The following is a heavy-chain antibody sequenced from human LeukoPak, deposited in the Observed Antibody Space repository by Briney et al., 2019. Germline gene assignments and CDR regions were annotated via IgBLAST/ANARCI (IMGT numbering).Heavy chain of an antibody. CDR3: AKVSDDFWSGFDY. V-gene: IGHV3-23*01. J-gene: IGHJ4*02. Sequence: GGSLRLSCAASGFTFSNFAMSWVRQAPGKGLEWVSTISGSGGSTFYADSVKGRFPISRDNSKNTLFLQMNSLRAEDTAIYYCAKVSDDFWSGFDYWGQGTLVTVSS. CDR2: ISGSGGST. CDR1: GFTFSNFA. D-gene: IGHD3-3*01.